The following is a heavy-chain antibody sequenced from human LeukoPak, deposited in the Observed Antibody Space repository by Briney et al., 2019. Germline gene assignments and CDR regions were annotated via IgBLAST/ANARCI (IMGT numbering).Heavy chain of an antibody. J-gene: IGHJ4*02. CDR1: GFTFSSYS. D-gene: IGHD2-2*01. V-gene: IGHV3-48*01. CDR2: ISSSSSTI. Sequence: PGGSLRLSCAASGFTFSSYSMNWVRQAPGKGLEWVSYISSSSSTIYYADSVKGRFTISRDNAENSLYLQMNSLRAEDTAVYYCARGEQLLEFDYWGQGTLVTVSS. CDR3: ARGEQLLEFDY.